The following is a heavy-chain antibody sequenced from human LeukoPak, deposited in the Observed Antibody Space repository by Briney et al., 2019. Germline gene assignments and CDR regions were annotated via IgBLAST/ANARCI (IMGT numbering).Heavy chain of an antibody. Sequence: GRSLRLSCAASGFIFSSYAMHWVRQAPGKGLEWVAIMSYDGSNEYYGDSVKGRFTISRDNSKNTLYLQMNSPRVEDTAVYYCARVPVWYSSSWYGDYWGQGTLVTVSS. V-gene: IGHV3-30-3*01. J-gene: IGHJ4*02. D-gene: IGHD6-13*01. CDR2: MSYDGSNE. CDR1: GFIFSSYA. CDR3: ARVPVWYSSSWYGDY.